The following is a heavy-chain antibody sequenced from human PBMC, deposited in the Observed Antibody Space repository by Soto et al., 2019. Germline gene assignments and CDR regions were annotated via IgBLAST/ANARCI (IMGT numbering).Heavy chain of an antibody. D-gene: IGHD3-9*01. Sequence: SETLSLTCTVSGGSISSSESHWAWIRHPPGRGLEWIGSIYYSGTTYYSPSLQSRVTISLDTSKNQFSLKLNSVTAADSAVYFCARLEGLATISYYFDFWGQGALVTVSS. V-gene: IGHV4-39*01. J-gene: IGHJ4*02. CDR3: ARLEGLATISYYFDF. CDR2: IYYSGTT. CDR1: GGSISSSESH.